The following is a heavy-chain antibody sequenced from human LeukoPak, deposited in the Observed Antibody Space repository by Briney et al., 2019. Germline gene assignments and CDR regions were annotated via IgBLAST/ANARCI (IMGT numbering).Heavy chain of an antibody. Sequence: PGGSLRLSCVASGFTFSSYGMHWVRQAPGKGLEWVAVISYDGSNKYYADSVKGRFTISRDNSKNTLYLQMNSLRAEDTAVYYWAKDRRFAPLFTIGTSLAYWGKETLATVSS. V-gene: IGHV3-30*18. CDR3: AKDRRFAPLFTIGTSLAY. CDR2: ISYDGSNK. J-gene: IGHJ4*02. CDR1: GFTFSSYG. D-gene: IGHD3-3*01.